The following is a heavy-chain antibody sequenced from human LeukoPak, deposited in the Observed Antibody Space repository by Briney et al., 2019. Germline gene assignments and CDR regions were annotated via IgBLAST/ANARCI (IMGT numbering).Heavy chain of an antibody. CDR2: IKTNTGNP. CDR3: ARWDYNISGYALYYFDY. J-gene: IGHJ4*02. CDR1: GYTFTSYA. V-gene: IGHV7-4-1*02. Sequence: ASVKVSCKASGYTFTSYAMNWVRQAPGHGLEWRGWIKTNTGNPTYPQGFTGLFLFSLDSSVSPAYLQINSLKAEDTAVDYCARWDYNISGYALYYFDYWGQGTLVTVCS. D-gene: IGHD3-22*01.